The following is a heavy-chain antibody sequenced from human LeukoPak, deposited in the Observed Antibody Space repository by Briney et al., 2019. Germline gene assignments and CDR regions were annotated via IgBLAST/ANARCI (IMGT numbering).Heavy chain of an antibody. Sequence: GGSLRLSCAASGFTFSDYYMSWIRQAPGKGLEWVSYISSSGSTIYYADSVKGRFTISRDNAKNSLYLQMNSLRAEDTAVYYCAREGPLHYYDSSGYYYWGQGTLVTVSS. J-gene: IGHJ4*02. D-gene: IGHD3-22*01. CDR3: AREGPLHYYDSSGYYY. V-gene: IGHV3-11*01. CDR2: ISSSGSTI. CDR1: GFTFSDYY.